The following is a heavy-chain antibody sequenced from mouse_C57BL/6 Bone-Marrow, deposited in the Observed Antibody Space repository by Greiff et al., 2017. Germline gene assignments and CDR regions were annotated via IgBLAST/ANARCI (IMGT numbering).Heavy chain of an antibody. CDR1: GYTFTDYY. D-gene: IGHD2-4*01. Sequence: EVQLQQPGPELVKPGASVKMSCKASGYTFTDYYMNWVKQSHGKSLEWIGVINPYTGGTSYNQKFKGKATLTVDKSSSTAYMELNSLTSEDSAVYYCAEGLRRAYYLDYWGQGTTLTVSS. CDR2: INPYTGGT. CDR3: AEGLRRAYYLDY. J-gene: IGHJ2*01. V-gene: IGHV1-19*01.